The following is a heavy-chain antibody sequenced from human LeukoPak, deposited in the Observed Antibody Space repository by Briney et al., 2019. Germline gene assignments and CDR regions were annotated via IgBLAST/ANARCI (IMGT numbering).Heavy chain of an antibody. Sequence: ASVKVSCKASGYTFTSYYMHWVRQAPGQGLEWMGIINPSGGSTSYAQKFQGRVTMTRDTSTSTVYMELSSLRSEDTAVYYCARDLFSSIVAGINWFDPWGQGTLVTVSS. V-gene: IGHV1-46*01. D-gene: IGHD6-19*01. CDR1: GYTFTSYY. CDR2: INPSGGST. CDR3: ARDLFSSIVAGINWFDP. J-gene: IGHJ5*02.